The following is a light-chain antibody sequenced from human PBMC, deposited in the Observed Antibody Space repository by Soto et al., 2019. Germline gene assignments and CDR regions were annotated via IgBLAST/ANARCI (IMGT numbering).Light chain of an antibody. CDR3: QQFGLSPT. Sequence: EIVLTQSPGTVSLSPWGRGTLWCRASQSVSSSYLAWYQQKPGQAPRLLIYGASTRATGIPARFSGSGSGTDFTLTFSRLEPEDFAVYYCQQFGLSPTFGGGTKVDIK. CDR2: GAS. J-gene: IGKJ4*01. CDR1: QSVSSSY. V-gene: IGKV3-20*01.